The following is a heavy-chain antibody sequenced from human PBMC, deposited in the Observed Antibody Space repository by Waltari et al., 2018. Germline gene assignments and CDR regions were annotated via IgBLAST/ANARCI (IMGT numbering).Heavy chain of an antibody. J-gene: IGHJ5*02. CDR2: ISYGLLT. Sequence: QVHLLESGPGLVRTSETLSRTCTVSGDSLRDYSWSWIRQSPGKGLEWVGYISYGLLTKYNPSLKSRVTISVDRSRNQFSLTLASVTAADTAVYYCARLRVHLSYPYWFDPWGQGTLVTVSS. CDR1: GDSLRDYS. CDR3: ARLRVHLSYPYWFDP. D-gene: IGHD3-10*01. V-gene: IGHV4-59*08.